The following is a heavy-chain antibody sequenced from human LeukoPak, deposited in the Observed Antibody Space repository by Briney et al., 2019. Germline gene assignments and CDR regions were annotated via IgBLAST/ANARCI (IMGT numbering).Heavy chain of an antibody. J-gene: IGHJ4*02. CDR1: GGSFSGYY. V-gene: IGHV4-34*01. CDR3: AGGLYYYGSGSYYKE. Sequence: PSETLSLTCAVYGGSFSGYYWSWIRQPPGKGLEWIGEINHSGSTNYNPSLKSRVTISVDTSKNQFSLKLSSVTAADTAVYYCAGGLYYYGSGSYYKEWGQGTLVTVSS. D-gene: IGHD3-10*01. CDR2: INHSGST.